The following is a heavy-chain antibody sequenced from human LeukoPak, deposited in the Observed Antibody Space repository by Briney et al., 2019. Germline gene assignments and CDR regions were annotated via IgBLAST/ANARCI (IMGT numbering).Heavy chain of an antibody. CDR3: ARGSLNYDSSGYYLTRFDP. J-gene: IGHJ5*02. D-gene: IGHD3-22*01. V-gene: IGHV1-46*01. Sequence: ASVKVSCKASGYTFTSYYMHWVRQAPGQGLEWMGIINLSGGSTSYAQKFQGRVTMTRDTSTSTVYMELSSLRSEDTAVYYCARGSLNYDSSGYYLTRFDPWGQGTLVTVSS. CDR2: INLSGGST. CDR1: GYTFTSYY.